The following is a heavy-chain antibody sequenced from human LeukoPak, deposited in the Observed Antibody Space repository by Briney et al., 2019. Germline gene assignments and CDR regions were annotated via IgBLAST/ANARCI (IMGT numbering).Heavy chain of an antibody. J-gene: IGHJ4*02. CDR1: GGSVSSGSYY. CDR2: MFYSGST. CDR3: ARGRYGDYPPFDC. Sequence: PSETLSLTCSVSGGSVSSGSYYWNWIRQPPGKGLEWIGYMFYSGSTNYNPSLKSRVTISVDTSKNQISLKLSSVTAADTAVYYCARGRYGDYPPFDCWGQGTLVAVSS. D-gene: IGHD4-17*01. V-gene: IGHV4-61*01.